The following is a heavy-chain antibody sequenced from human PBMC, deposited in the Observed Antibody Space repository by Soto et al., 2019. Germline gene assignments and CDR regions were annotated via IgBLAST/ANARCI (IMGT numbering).Heavy chain of an antibody. V-gene: IGHV4-39*01. Sequence: SETLSLTCTISGDSISISSYYWAWIRQPPGKGLEWIGSMYYSGSTYNNPSLKRRVTMSVDTPKRQFSLILSSVTAADTAVYYCAEMLRFGATPYYFEFWDEGNLVTVSS. CDR3: AEMLRFGATPYYFEF. D-gene: IGHD3-3*01. CDR1: GDSISISSYY. CDR2: MYYSGST. J-gene: IGHJ4*01.